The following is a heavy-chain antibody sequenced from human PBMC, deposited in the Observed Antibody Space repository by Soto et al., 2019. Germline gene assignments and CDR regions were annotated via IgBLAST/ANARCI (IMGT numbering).Heavy chain of an antibody. V-gene: IGHV4-59*01. CDR1: GGSISSYY. Sequence: PSETLSLTCTVSGGSISSYYWNWIRQPPGKGLEWIGEIDHGVSTNYSPSLKSRVTISVDTSKNQFSLKLSSVTAADTAVYYCARAMTTVTTIDYWGQGTLVTVSS. CDR2: IDHGVST. J-gene: IGHJ4*02. CDR3: ARAMTTVTTIDY. D-gene: IGHD4-17*01.